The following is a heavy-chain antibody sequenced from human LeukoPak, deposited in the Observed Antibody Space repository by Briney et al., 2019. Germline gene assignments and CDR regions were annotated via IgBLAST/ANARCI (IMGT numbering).Heavy chain of an antibody. V-gene: IGHV3-66*01. CDR2: VYSGGST. D-gene: IGHD1-14*01. CDR1: GFTVSSNY. Sequence: GGSLRLSCAASGFTVSSNYMSWARQAPGKGLEWVSVVYSGGSTYYADSVKGRFTISRDNSKNTLYLQMNSLRAEDTAVYYCAREAGNLGWFDPWGQGTLVTVSS. J-gene: IGHJ5*02. CDR3: AREAGNLGWFDP.